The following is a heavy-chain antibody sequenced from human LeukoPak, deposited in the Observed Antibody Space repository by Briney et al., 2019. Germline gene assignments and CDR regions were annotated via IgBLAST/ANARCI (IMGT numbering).Heavy chain of an antibody. J-gene: IGHJ4*02. D-gene: IGHD3-3*01. Sequence: SETLSLTCAVYGGSFSGYYWSWIRQPPGKRLEWIGEINHSGSTNYNPSLKSRVTIPVDTSKNQFSLKLSSVTAADTAVYYCARGPEYYDFWSGYYGSDYWGQGTLVTVSS. V-gene: IGHV4-34*01. CDR2: INHSGST. CDR1: GGSFSGYY. CDR3: ARGPEYYDFWSGYYGSDY.